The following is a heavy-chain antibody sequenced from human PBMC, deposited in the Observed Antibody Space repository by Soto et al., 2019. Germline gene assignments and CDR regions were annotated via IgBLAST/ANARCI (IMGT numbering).Heavy chain of an antibody. CDR3: ARGGSSSDY. CDR1: GGTFSTYA. CDR2: IIPSTGST. V-gene: IGHV1-69*12. Sequence: QVQLVQSGAEVKKPGSSVKVSCKAFGGTFSTYAVSWVRQAPGQGLEWVGGIIPSTGSTNHAQKFQGTVTITANESTRTVYTELTSRRSDDTAVYYCARGGSSSDYWGQGTLVTVSS. J-gene: IGHJ4*02. D-gene: IGHD6-13*01.